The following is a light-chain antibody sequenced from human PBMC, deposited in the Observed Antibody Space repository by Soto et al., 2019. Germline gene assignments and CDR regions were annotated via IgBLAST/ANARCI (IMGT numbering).Light chain of an antibody. Sequence: QSALTQPASVSGSPGQSITISCTGTSSDVGGYNYVSWYQQHPGKAPKLMIYDVSNRPSGVSNRFSGSKSGNTASLTISGLKAEDEADYYCSSYTGSSTLVVFGGGTKLPVL. CDR2: DVS. CDR3: SSYTGSSTLVV. J-gene: IGLJ2*01. V-gene: IGLV2-14*01. CDR1: SSDVGGYNY.